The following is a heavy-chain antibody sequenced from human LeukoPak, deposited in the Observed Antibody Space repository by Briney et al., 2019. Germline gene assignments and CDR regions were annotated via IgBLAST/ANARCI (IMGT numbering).Heavy chain of an antibody. D-gene: IGHD2-15*01. CDR2: AYSSGHT. V-gene: IGHV4-59*08. CDR3: ARHPFATPFDY. J-gene: IGHJ4*02. Sequence: SETLSLTCTVSGGSISDSYWSWIRQPPGKGLEWIGYAYSSGHTNYNSSLKSRVTMSLDTSKSQFSLRLSSVTAADTALYFCARHPFATPFDYWGPGTLVTVSS. CDR1: GGSISDSY.